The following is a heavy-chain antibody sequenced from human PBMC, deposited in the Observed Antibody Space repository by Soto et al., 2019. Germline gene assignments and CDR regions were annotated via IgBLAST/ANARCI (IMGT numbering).Heavy chain of an antibody. Sequence: SVKVSSKASGVTFSCYAISWVRHAPGQGLEWMGGIIPIFGTANYAQKFQGRVTITADESTSTAYMELSSLRSEDTAVYYFARDFSDDSSGYSYPDYWGQGTLVTVSS. CDR2: IIPIFGTA. CDR1: GVTFSCYA. D-gene: IGHD3-22*01. CDR3: ARDFSDDSSGYSYPDY. J-gene: IGHJ4*02. V-gene: IGHV1-69*13.